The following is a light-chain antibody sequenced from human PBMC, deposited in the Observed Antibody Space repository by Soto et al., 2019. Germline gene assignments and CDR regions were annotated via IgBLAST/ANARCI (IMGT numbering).Light chain of an antibody. CDR2: AAS. CDR3: QQSYSTPPYT. Sequence: DIQMTQSPSSLSASVGDRVTITCRASQSISSYLNWYQQKPGKAPKLLIYAASSLQSGVPSRFSCSASGTDFTLTISSLQPEDFSTYYCQQSYSTPPYTFGQGTKLEIK. CDR1: QSISSY. J-gene: IGKJ2*01. V-gene: IGKV1-39*01.